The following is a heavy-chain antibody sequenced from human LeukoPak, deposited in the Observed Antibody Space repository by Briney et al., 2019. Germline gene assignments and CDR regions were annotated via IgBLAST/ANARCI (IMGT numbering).Heavy chain of an antibody. CDR3: AIRTPQEWAAYYFDY. Sequence: SETLSLICTVPGGSISSSSYYWGWIRQPPGTGLEWIGSIYYSGSTYYNPSLKSRVTISVDTSKNQFSLKLSSVTAADTAVYYCAIRTPQEWAAYYFDYWGQGTLVTVSS. J-gene: IGHJ4*02. V-gene: IGHV4-39*07. D-gene: IGHD3-3*01. CDR2: IYYSGST. CDR1: GGSISSSSYY.